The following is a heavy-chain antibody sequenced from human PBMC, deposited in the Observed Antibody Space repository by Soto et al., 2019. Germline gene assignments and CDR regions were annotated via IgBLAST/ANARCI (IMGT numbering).Heavy chain of an antibody. J-gene: IGHJ3*02. V-gene: IGHV1-18*01. D-gene: IGHD1-26*01. CDR2: ISAHNGNT. CDR3: AGTWSTYDAFDI. Sequence: ASVKVSCKASGYTFTSYGISWVRQAPGQGLEWMGWISAHNGNTNYAQKLQGRVTMTTDTSTSTAYMELRSLRSDDTAVYYCAGTWSTYDAFDIWGQGTMVTVSS. CDR1: GYTFTSYG.